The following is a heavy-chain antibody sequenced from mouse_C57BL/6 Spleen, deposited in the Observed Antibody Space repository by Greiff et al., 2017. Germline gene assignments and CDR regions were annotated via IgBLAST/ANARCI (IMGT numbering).Heavy chain of an antibody. J-gene: IGHJ2*01. CDR3: ARGAGTSGYYFDY. D-gene: IGHD4-1*01. CDR2: ISNLAYSI. V-gene: IGHV5-15*01. CDR1: GFTFSDYG. Sequence: DVKLQESGGGLVQPGGSLKLSCAASGFTFSDYGMAWVRQAPRKGPEWVAFISNLAYSIYYADTVTGRFTISRENAKNTLYLEMSSLRSEDTAMYYCARGAGTSGYYFDYWGQGTTLTVSS.